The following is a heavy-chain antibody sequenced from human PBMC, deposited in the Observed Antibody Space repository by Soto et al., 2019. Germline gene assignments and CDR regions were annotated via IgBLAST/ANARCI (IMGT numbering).Heavy chain of an antibody. J-gene: IGHJ4*02. CDR3: ASVIAVAGTSYFDH. Sequence: NPSETLSLTCAVSGGSITSGGYSWSWIRQPPGKDLEWLGFIYDSGSTYYNPSLKSRVTISVDRSKNQFSLKLSPVTAADTAVYFCASVIAVAGTSYFDHWGQGTLVTVSS. CDR1: GGSITSGGYS. D-gene: IGHD6-19*01. V-gene: IGHV4-30-2*01. CDR2: IYDSGST.